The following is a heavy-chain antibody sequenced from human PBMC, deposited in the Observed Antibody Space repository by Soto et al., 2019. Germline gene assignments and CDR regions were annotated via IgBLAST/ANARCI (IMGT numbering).Heavy chain of an antibody. CDR1: GFTCSSYW. CDR3: ARRGSGVTRGLHY. Sequence: EVQLVESGGGLVQPGGSLRLSCAASGFTCSSYWMHWVRQAPGKGLVWISRINTDGSSTSYVDSVQGRFTISRDNGKNTLFLQMNSLRGEDTAVYYCARRGSGVTRGLHYWGQGTLVTVSS. J-gene: IGHJ4*02. V-gene: IGHV3-74*01. CDR2: INTDGSST. D-gene: IGHD2-15*01.